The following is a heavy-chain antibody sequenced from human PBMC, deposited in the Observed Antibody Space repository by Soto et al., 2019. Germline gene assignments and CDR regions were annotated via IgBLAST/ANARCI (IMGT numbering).Heavy chain of an antibody. V-gene: IGHV1-69*06. D-gene: IGHD6-13*01. CDR2: IIPIFGTA. J-gene: IGHJ5*02. CDR1: GGTFSSYA. Sequence: GASVKVSCKASGGTFSSYAISWVRQAPGQGLEWMGGIIPIFGTANYAQKFQGRVTITADKSTSTAYMELSSLRSEDTAVYYCARDEAIAAAGTWGQGTLVTVSS. CDR3: ARDEAIAAAGT.